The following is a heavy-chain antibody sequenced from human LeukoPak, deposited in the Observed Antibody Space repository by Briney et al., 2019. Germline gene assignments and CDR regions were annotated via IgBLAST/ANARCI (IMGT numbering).Heavy chain of an antibody. CDR2: INHSGSA. CDR1: GGSFSGYY. Sequence: SETLSLTCAVSGGSFSGYYWTWIRQPPGKGLEWIGEINHSGSANYNPSLKSRVTISLDTSKNQFSLKLSSVTAADTAVYYCARGQGTVTTHWGQGTLVTVSP. D-gene: IGHD4-17*01. V-gene: IGHV4-34*01. CDR3: ARGQGTVTTH. J-gene: IGHJ4*02.